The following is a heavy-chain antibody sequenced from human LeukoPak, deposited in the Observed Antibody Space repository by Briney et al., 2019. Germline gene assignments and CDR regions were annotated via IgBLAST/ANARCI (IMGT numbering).Heavy chain of an antibody. V-gene: IGHV4-34*01. Sequence: SETLSLTCAVYGGSFSGYYWSWIRQPPGKGLEWIGEINHSGSTNYNPSLKSRVTISVDTSKNQFSLKLSSVTAADTAVYYCASFRGYYSPDYWGQGTLVTVSS. D-gene: IGHD3-22*01. CDR3: ASFRGYYSPDY. J-gene: IGHJ4*02. CDR1: GGSFSGYY. CDR2: INHSGST.